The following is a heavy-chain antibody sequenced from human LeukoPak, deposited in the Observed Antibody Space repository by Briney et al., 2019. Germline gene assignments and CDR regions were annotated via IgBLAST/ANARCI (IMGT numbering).Heavy chain of an antibody. CDR2: IKSKTDGGPT. Sequence: GGSLRLSCAASLFTFSNALMSGVRQAPGKGLEWVGRIKSKTDGGPTDYAPPVKGRLTISRVDSKNTLYLQMNSLKTEDTAVYCCGTDPSSSWYFFYGRDPDYWGQGTLVSVSS. D-gene: IGHD6-13*01. V-gene: IGHV3-15*01. CDR1: LFTFSNAL. CDR3: GTDPSSSWYFFYGRDPDY. J-gene: IGHJ4*02.